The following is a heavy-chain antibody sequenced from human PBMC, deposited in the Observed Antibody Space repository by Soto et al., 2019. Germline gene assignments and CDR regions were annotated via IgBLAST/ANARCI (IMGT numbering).Heavy chain of an antibody. Sequence: QVQLVESGGGVVQPGTSLRLSCTASGFKFSYYGMHWVRQGPGKGLEWVAVIWYDGGRDYYSDSVEGRFTISRDNFKNPGYLEMNSLRVEDTALYYCARGTSHFYSYMDVWGEGTTVTVSS. V-gene: IGHV3-33*01. CDR2: IWYDGGRD. CDR1: GFKFSYYG. CDR3: ARGTSHFYSYMDV. D-gene: IGHD3-16*01. J-gene: IGHJ6*03.